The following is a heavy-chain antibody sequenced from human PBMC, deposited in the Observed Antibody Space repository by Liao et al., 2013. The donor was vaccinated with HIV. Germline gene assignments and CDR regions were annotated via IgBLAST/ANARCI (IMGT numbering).Heavy chain of an antibody. Sequence: QVQLQESGPGLVKPSQTLSLTCTVSGGSISSGDFYWSWIRQPPGKGLEWIGYIYYRGSTNYNPSLKSRVTISVDTSKNQVSLKLSSVTAADTAVYYCARANPSKGGSGFFVAFDPWGPGTLVTVSS. D-gene: IGHD2-21*01. J-gene: IGHJ5*02. CDR1: GGSISSGDFY. CDR2: IYYRGST. V-gene: IGHV4-30-4*08. CDR3: ARANPSKGGSGFFVAFDP.